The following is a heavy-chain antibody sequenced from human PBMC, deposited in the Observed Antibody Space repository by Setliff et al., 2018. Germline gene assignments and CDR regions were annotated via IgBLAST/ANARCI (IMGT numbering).Heavy chain of an antibody. J-gene: IGHJ4*02. D-gene: IGHD2-21*02. Sequence: SCAASGFTFRKYWMNWVRQAPGKGLEWVANIKQDGTEKNYVDSVKGRFTISRDDSKNTLYLQMNSLKTEDTAVYYCTTEGAVVTAICFDYWGQGTLVTVSS. CDR2: IKQDGTEK. CDR1: GFTFRKYW. V-gene: IGHV3-7*03. CDR3: TTEGAVVTAICFDY.